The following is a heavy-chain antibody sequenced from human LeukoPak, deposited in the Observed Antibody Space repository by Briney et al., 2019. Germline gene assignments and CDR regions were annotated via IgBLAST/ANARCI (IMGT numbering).Heavy chain of an antibody. CDR3: AKDYYDFWSGYELDY. J-gene: IGHJ4*02. V-gene: IGHV3-30*02. CDR1: GFPFSNYG. Sequence: PGGSLRLSCAASGFPFSNYGMHWVRQAPGKGLEWVAFIRYDGSNKYYADSVKGRFTISRDNSKNTLYLQMNSLRAEDTAVYYCAKDYYDFWSGYELDYWGQGTLVTVSS. D-gene: IGHD3-3*01. CDR2: IRYDGSNK.